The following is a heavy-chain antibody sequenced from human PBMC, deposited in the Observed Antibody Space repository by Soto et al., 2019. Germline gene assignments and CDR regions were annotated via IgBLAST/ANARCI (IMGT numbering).Heavy chain of an antibody. CDR2: ICYSGGT. V-gene: IGHV4-4*02. Sequence: QVQLQESGPGLVRPSGTLSLTCAVSGDSINSNYCWTWVRQPPGKGLEWIEEICYSGGTSYNPSLKSRVTISMDKSTNPLSLNLTSVTAADTAMYYCARDTGWGLGYWGQGTLVTVSS. CDR3: ARDTGWGLGY. J-gene: IGHJ4*02. CDR1: GDSINSNYC. D-gene: IGHD6-19*01.